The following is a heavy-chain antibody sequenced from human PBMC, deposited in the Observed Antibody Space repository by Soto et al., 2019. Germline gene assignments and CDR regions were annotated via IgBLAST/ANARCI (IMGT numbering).Heavy chain of an antibody. CDR1: GFTFSSYW. V-gene: IGHV3-7*01. D-gene: IGHD3-3*01. CDR3: ARDGVKRSYYDFWSGSLL. CDR2: IKHDAGET. J-gene: IGHJ4*02. Sequence: EVQLVESGGGLVQPGGSLRLSCAASGFTFSSYWMSWVRQAPGKGLEWVVSIKHDAGETYYLDSVKGRFTVSRDNAKNSLYLQMDSLRVEDTATYYWARDGVKRSYYDFWSGSLLWGQGSLVTVSS.